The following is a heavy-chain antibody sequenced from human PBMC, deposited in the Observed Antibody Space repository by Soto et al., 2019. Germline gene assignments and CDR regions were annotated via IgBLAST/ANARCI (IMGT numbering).Heavy chain of an antibody. J-gene: IGHJ4*02. V-gene: IGHV1-69*14. Sequence: QVQLVQSGAEVKKPGSSVKVSCKTSGDIFSGYSISWVRQAPGQGLEWMGGIIPIFGTTNYAQRFHGRVTMTADKCTSTVYMELYSLKSEDTAVYYCARELGSGYDPGDYWGQGTLVTVSS. CDR3: ARELGSGYDPGDY. CDR1: GDIFSGYS. CDR2: IIPIFGTT. D-gene: IGHD5-12*01.